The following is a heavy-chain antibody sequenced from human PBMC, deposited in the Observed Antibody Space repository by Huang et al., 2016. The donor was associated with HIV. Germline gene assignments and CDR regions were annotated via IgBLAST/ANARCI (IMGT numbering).Heavy chain of an antibody. D-gene: IGHD3-10*01. J-gene: IGHJ3*01. CDR1: GYTFTNYD. Sequence: QIQLAQSGAEVKKPGASVKVSCKASGYTFTNYDINWVRQASGQGLGWMGWMKPKSGNVGYTKKFQGRVAILRNSSINTSYLEVTSLTSEDTAVYYCARGFGINYNHEAFDVWGQGTMVTVSS. CDR2: MKPKSGNV. V-gene: IGHV1-8*01. CDR3: ARGFGINYNHEAFDV.